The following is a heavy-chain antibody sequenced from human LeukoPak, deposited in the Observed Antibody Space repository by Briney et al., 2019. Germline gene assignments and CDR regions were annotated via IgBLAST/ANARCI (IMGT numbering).Heavy chain of an antibody. Sequence: GWSLRLSCAASGFTVSSNYMSWVRQAPGKGLEWVSVIYSGGSTYYADSVKGRITISRDNSKNTLYLQMNSLRAEDTAVYYCARSPVDDSSGYYSYYFDYWGQGTLVTVSS. J-gene: IGHJ4*02. D-gene: IGHD3-22*01. CDR3: ARSPVDDSSGYYSYYFDY. CDR1: GFTVSSNY. CDR2: IYSGGST. V-gene: IGHV3-53*01.